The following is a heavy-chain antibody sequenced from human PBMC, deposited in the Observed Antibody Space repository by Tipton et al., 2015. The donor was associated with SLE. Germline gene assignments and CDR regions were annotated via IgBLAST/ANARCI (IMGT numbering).Heavy chain of an antibody. V-gene: IGHV4-59*01. CDR1: GGSISDYY. Sequence: TLSLTCTVSGGSISDYYWSWIRQPPGKGLEWIGYIYYSGNTNYNPSLKSRVTISVDTSTNQFSLKLSSVTAADTAVYYCSRGETGDDCFDNWGQGTLVTVSS. CDR3: SRGETGDDCFDN. J-gene: IGHJ4*02. D-gene: IGHD7-27*01. CDR2: IYYSGNT.